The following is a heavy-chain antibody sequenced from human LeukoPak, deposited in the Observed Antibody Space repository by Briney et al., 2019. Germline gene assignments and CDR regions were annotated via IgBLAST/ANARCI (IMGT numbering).Heavy chain of an antibody. CDR3: AKEDGITIFGVDYYYGMDV. J-gene: IGHJ6*02. CDR1: GFTFSSYA. D-gene: IGHD3-3*01. V-gene: IGHV3-23*01. Sequence: GGSLRLSCAVSGFTFSSYAMSWVRQAPGKGLEWVSGISGSGHSTYYADSVKGRFTISRDNSKNTLYLQMNSLRAEDTAVYYCAKEDGITIFGVDYYYGMDVWGQGTTVTVSS. CDR2: ISGSGHST.